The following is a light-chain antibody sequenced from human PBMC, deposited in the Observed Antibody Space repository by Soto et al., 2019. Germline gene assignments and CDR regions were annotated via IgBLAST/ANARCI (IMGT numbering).Light chain of an antibody. CDR3: QQYGCSPRT. CDR2: DAS. Sequence: EIVFTQSPSTLTLSPGERGTLSCRASQSVSSGYLAWYQQKPGQAPRLLIYDASSRATGIPDRFSGSGSGTDFTLTISRQEPEDVAVYYCQQYGCSPRTFGQGTKVDIK. CDR1: QSVSSGY. V-gene: IGKV3-20*01. J-gene: IGKJ1*01.